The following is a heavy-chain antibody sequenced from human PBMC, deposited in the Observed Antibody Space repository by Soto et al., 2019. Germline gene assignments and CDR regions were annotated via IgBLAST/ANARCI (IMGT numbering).Heavy chain of an antibody. Sequence: GSLRLSCAASGFTFSSYWMSWVRQAPGKGLEWVANIKQDGSEKYYVDSVKGRFTISRDNAKNSLYLQMNSLRAEDTAVYYCARDFHSLYYDILTGYLDYWGQGTLVTVSS. CDR2: IKQDGSEK. V-gene: IGHV3-7*05. CDR1: GFTFSSYW. J-gene: IGHJ4*02. D-gene: IGHD3-9*01. CDR3: ARDFHSLYYDILTGYLDY.